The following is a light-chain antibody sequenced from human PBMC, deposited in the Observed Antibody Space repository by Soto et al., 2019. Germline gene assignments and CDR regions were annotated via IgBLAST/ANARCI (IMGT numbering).Light chain of an antibody. CDR3: QQYNNWPPVFT. CDR1: QNVRSN. J-gene: IGKJ3*01. CDR2: GAS. Sequence: EIMMTQSPATLSVSLGERATLFCRASQNVRSNLAWYQQKPGQAPRLLIHGASSRATGIPDRFSGSGFGTEFTLTINSLQSEDLAVYYCQQYNNWPPVFTFGPGTKVEI. V-gene: IGKV3D-15*01.